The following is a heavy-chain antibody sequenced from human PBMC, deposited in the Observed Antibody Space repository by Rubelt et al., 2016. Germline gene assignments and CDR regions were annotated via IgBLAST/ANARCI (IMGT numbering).Heavy chain of an antibody. CDR3: AKGLGPGSWSFDY. CDR2: VSSDESKT. D-gene: IGHD2-8*01. J-gene: IGHJ4*02. Sequence: QVQLVESGGGVVQPGRSLRLSCAASGFMFNYYAMHWVRQAPGKGLEWVAFVSSDESKTQYADSVRGRFTISRDNSRNILYLQMNSVAAGEAGIYYCAKGLGPGSWSFDYWGQGTLVTVSS. CDR1: GFMFNYYA. V-gene: IGHV3-30*18.